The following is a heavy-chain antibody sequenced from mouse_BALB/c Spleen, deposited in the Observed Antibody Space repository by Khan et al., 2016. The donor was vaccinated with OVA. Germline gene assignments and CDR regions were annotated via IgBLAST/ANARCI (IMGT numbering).Heavy chain of an antibody. CDR3: ARMIITTAYYAMDY. D-gene: IGHD1-1*01. V-gene: IGHV1S135*01. CDR2: IDPYSGGT. CDR1: NYSFTDYK. Sequence: VQLKESGPELVKPGASVKVSCKASNYSFTDYKMYWVKQSHGKSLEWIGYIDPYSGGTSYNQKFKGKAILTVDKSSSTAFMHLNSLTSEDSAVYYCARMIITTAYYAMDYWGQGTSVTVSS. J-gene: IGHJ4*01.